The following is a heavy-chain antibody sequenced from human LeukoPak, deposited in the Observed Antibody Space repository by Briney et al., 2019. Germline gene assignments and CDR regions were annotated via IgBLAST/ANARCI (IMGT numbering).Heavy chain of an antibody. V-gene: IGHV4-34*01. Sequence: PSETLSLTCTVSGGTISNYYWNWIRQPPGKGLEWIGEINHSGSTNYNPSLKSRVTISVDTSKNQFSLKLSSVTAADTAVYYCARGSTMVAVDYWGQGTLVTVSS. CDR2: INHSGST. CDR1: GGTISNYY. CDR3: ARGSTMVAVDY. J-gene: IGHJ4*02. D-gene: IGHD3-10*01.